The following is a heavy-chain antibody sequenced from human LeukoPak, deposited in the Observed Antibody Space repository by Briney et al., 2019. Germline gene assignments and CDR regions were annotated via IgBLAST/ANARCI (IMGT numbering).Heavy chain of an antibody. V-gene: IGHV3-21*01. Sequence: GGSLRLSCAASGFTFSSYNMNWVRQAPGKGLEWVSSISSSSSYIYYADSVKGRFTISRDNAKNSLYLQMNSLRVEDTAVNYCAREYSGSYYAGVTWFDPWGQGTLVTVSS. CDR3: AREYSGSYYAGVTWFDP. D-gene: IGHD1-26*01. J-gene: IGHJ5*02. CDR2: ISSSSSYI. CDR1: GFTFSSYN.